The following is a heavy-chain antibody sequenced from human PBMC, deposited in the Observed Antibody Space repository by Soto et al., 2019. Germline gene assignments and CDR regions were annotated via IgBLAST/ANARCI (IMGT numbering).Heavy chain of an antibody. V-gene: IGHV3-30-3*01. CDR1: GFTFSSYA. CDR3: ARGSYGDRTFDY. CDR2: ISYDGSNK. Sequence: GGSLRLSCAASGFTFSSYAMHWVRQAPGKGLEWVAVISYDGSNKYYADSVKGRFTISRDNSKNTLYLQMNSLRAEDTAVYYCARGSYGDRTFDYWGQGTLVTVSS. D-gene: IGHD4-17*01. J-gene: IGHJ4*02.